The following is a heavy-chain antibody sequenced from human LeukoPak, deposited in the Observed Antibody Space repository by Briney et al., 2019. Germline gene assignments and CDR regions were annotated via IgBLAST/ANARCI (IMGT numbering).Heavy chain of an antibody. CDR2: IYWDDDK. CDR1: GFSLSTSGVG. D-gene: IGHD6-19*01. J-gene: IGHJ4*02. CDR3: ARKQWLANFDY. V-gene: IGHV2-5*02. Sequence: SGPTLVHPTQTLTLTCTFSGFSLSTSGVGVGWIRQPPRKALEWLALIYWDDDKRYSPSLKSRLTITKDTSKNQVVLTMTNMDPVDTATYYCARKQWLANFDYWGQGTLVTVSS.